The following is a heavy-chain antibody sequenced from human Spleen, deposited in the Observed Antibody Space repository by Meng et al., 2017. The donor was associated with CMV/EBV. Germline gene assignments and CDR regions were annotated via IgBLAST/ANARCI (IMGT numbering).Heavy chain of an antibody. D-gene: IGHD3/OR15-3a*01. CDR3: VRDKDWAFDY. V-gene: IGHV3-11*05. J-gene: IGHJ4*02. CDR1: GFTVSRNY. Sequence: GESLKISCAVSGFTVSRNYMSWVRQAPGKGLEWLSWIGEGGTSTDYAESVEGRFSISRDNAQNRLYLQMNSLRVEDSAVYYCVRDKDWAFDYWGQGALVTVSS. CDR2: IGEGGTST.